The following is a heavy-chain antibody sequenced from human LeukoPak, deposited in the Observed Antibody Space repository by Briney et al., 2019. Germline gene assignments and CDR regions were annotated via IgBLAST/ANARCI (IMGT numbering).Heavy chain of an antibody. CDR3: ARPYTRYDILTGYCADAFDI. J-gene: IGHJ3*02. D-gene: IGHD3-9*01. V-gene: IGHV4-59*08. CDR1: GGSISSYY. CDR2: IYYSGST. Sequence: PSETLSLTCTVSGGSISSYYWSWIRQPPGKGLEWIGYIYYSGSTNYNPSLKSRVTISVDTSKNQFSLKLSSVTAADTAVYYCARPYTRYDILTGYCADAFDIWGQGTMVTVSS.